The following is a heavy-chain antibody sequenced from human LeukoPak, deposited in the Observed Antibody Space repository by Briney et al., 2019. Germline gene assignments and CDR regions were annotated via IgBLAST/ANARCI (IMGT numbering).Heavy chain of an antibody. J-gene: IGHJ4*02. CDR3: ARDPYYDSGGPFDY. Sequence: GRSLRLSCAASGFTFSSYAMHWVRQAPGKGLEWVAVISYDGSNKYYADSVKGRFTISRDNSKNTLYLQMNSLRAEDTAVYYCARDPYYDSGGPFDYWGQGTLVTVSS. D-gene: IGHD3-22*01. V-gene: IGHV3-30-3*01. CDR1: GFTFSSYA. CDR2: ISYDGSNK.